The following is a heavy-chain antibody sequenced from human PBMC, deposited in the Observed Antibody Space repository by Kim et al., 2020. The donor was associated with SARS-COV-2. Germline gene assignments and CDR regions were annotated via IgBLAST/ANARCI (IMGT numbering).Heavy chain of an antibody. Sequence: KFQGRVTITRDTSASTAYMELSSLRSEDTAVYYCARGRTQSGYSSGWLVYWGQGTLVTVSS. V-gene: IGHV1-3*01. J-gene: IGHJ4*02. CDR3: ARGRTQSGYSSGWLVY. D-gene: IGHD6-19*01.